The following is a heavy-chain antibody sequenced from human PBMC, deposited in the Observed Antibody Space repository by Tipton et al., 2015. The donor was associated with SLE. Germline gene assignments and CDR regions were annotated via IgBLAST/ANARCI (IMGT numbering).Heavy chain of an antibody. Sequence: TLSLTCTVSGASIGSGSHFWTWIRQLAGKGPEYVGRIHTTGSTNYNPSLKSRVTISEDTSRQQFSLRLRSLTAADTAVYYCARHAGDYAYFDSWSQGTLVTVSS. D-gene: IGHD4-17*01. CDR1: GASIGSGSHF. CDR2: IHTTGST. J-gene: IGHJ4*02. V-gene: IGHV4-61*02. CDR3: ARHAGDYAYFDS.